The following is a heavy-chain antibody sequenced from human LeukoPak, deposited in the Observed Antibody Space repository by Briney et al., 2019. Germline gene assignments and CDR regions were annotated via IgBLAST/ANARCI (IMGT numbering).Heavy chain of an antibody. V-gene: IGHV4-34*01. CDR3: ASTSLSGAGYGSGSYNFDY. CDR1: GGSFSGYW. J-gene: IGHJ4*02. Sequence: SETLSLTCAVSGGSFSGYWWSWIRQPPGKGLEWIGEIYHGGSTHYNPSLKSRVTISVDTSKNQFSLKLSSVTAADTAVYYCASTSLSGAGYGSGSYNFDYWGQGTLVTVSS. D-gene: IGHD3-10*01. CDR2: IYHGGST.